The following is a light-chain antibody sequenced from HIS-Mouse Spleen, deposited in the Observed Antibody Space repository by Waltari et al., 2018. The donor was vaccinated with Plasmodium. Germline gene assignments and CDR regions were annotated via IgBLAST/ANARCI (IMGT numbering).Light chain of an antibody. J-gene: IGLJ3*02. CDR3: GSYAGSYTWV. CDR1: SSDVGGYNY. CDR2: DVS. V-gene: IGLV2-11*01. Sequence: QSALTQPRSVSGSPGQSVPISCTGTSSDVGGYNYVSWYQQHPGKAPKLMIYDVSKRPSGVPDRFAGSKSGNTASLTSSGLQAEDEADYYCGSYAGSYTWVFGGGTKLTVL.